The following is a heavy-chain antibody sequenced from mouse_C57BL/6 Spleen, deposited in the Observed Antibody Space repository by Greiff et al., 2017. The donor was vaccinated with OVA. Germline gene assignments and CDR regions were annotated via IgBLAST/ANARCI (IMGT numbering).Heavy chain of an antibody. CDR3: ASPNWDEAMDY. J-gene: IGHJ4*01. Sequence: VQLQQSGAELVKPGASVKLSCTASGFNIKDYYMHWVKQRTEQGLEWIGRIDPEAGETKYAPKFQGKATITADTSSNTAYLQLSSLTSEDTAVYYCASPNWDEAMDYWGQGTSVTVSS. CDR2: IDPEAGET. D-gene: IGHD4-1*02. CDR1: GFNIKDYY. V-gene: IGHV14-2*01.